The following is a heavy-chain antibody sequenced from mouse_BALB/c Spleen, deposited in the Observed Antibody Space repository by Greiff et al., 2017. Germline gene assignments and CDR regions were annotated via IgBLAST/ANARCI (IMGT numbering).Heavy chain of an antibody. CDR3: ARWGTTVPYAMDY. V-gene: IGHV5-6*01. J-gene: IGHJ4*01. D-gene: IGHD1-1*01. Sequence: EVKLQESGGDLVKPGGSLKLSCAASGFTFSSYGMSWVRQTPDKRLEWVATISSGGSYTYYPDSVKGRFTISRDNAKNTLYLQMSSLKSEDTAMYYCARWGTTVPYAMDYWGQGTSVTVSS. CDR2: ISSGGSYT. CDR1: GFTFSSYG.